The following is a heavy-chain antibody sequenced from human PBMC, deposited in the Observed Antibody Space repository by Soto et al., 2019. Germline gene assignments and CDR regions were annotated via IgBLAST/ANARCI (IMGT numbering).Heavy chain of an antibody. J-gene: IGHJ4*02. CDR3: TRLNCISASCLPPLSDY. CDR2: IRSKAYGGTT. Sequence: EVQLVESGGGLVKPGRSLRLSCTASGFTFGDYPMSWFRQAPGKGLEWVGFIRSKAYGGTTEYAASVKGRFTIPRDDSKSIAYLQMNSLKTEDTAVYYCTRLNCISASCLPPLSDYWGQGTLVTVSS. D-gene: IGHD2-2*01. CDR1: GFTFGDYP. V-gene: IGHV3-49*05.